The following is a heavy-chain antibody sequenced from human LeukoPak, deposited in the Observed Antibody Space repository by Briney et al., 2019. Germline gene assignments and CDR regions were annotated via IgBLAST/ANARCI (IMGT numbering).Heavy chain of an antibody. Sequence: GGSLRLSCAASGFTFSDYWMHWVRQVPGKGLVWVARILNDGSATTYADFVEGRFTISRDNAKNTLYLQMNSLRVEDTAVYYCAREADGAHNWYLDLWGRGTLVPVSS. V-gene: IGHV3-74*01. CDR3: AREADGAHNWYLDL. CDR1: GFTFSDYW. D-gene: IGHD4/OR15-4a*01. J-gene: IGHJ2*01. CDR2: ILNDGSAT.